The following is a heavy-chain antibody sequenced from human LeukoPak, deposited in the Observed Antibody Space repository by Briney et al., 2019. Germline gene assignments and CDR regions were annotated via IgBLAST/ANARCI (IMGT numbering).Heavy chain of an antibody. CDR2: VYYSGSP. CDR1: GGSISSYF. D-gene: IGHD3-22*01. J-gene: IGHJ5*02. V-gene: IGHV4-59*01. Sequence: SETLSLTCTVSGGSISSYFWSWIRQPPGMGLEWIGYVYYSGSPNYNPSLKSRVTISVDTSKNQFSLRLRSVTAADTAVYYCARVFDDYYDSSADPPLWFDPWGQGTLVTVSP. CDR3: ARVFDDYYDSSADPPLWFDP.